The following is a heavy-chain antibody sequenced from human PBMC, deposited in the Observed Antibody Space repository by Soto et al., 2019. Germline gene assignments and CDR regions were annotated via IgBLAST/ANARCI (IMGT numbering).Heavy chain of an antibody. Sequence: TSETLSLTCTVSGGSISSGGYYWSWIRQHPGKGLEWIGYIYYSGSTYYNPSLKSRVTISVDTSKNQFSLKLSSVTAADTAVYYCARGSETSPPHDWFDPWGQGTLVTVSS. D-gene: IGHD2-2*01. CDR1: GGSISSGGYY. J-gene: IGHJ5*02. V-gene: IGHV4-31*03. CDR2: IYYSGST. CDR3: ARGSETSPPHDWFDP.